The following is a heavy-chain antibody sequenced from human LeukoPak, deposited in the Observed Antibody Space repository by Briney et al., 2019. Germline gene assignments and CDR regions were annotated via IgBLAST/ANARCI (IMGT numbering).Heavy chain of an antibody. CDR3: AKAPQGKSGYALPAN. D-gene: IGHD5-12*01. J-gene: IGHJ4*02. CDR2: ISSSGGGT. V-gene: IGHV3-23*01. Sequence: GGSLRLSCAASGFTFSIYAVNWVRQAPGKGLEWVSAISSSGGGTYYADSVKGRFTISRDNSKNTLYLQMNSLRVEDTAIYYCAKAPQGKSGYALPANWGQGTLVTVSS. CDR1: GFTFSIYA.